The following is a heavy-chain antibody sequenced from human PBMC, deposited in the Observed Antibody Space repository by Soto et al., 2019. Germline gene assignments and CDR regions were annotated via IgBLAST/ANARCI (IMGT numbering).Heavy chain of an antibody. Sequence: QVQLVESGGGVVQPGRSLRLSCAASGFTFSSYGMHWVRQAPGKGLEWVAVIWYDGSNKYYADSVKGRFTISRDNSKNTLYLQMNSLRAEDTAVYYCARGPDYYDSSGYSAGWFDPWGQGTLVTVSS. D-gene: IGHD3-22*01. V-gene: IGHV3-33*01. CDR1: GFTFSSYG. CDR3: ARGPDYYDSSGYSAGWFDP. J-gene: IGHJ5*02. CDR2: IWYDGSNK.